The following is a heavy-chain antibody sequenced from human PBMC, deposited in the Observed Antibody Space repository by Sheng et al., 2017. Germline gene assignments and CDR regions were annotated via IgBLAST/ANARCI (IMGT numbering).Heavy chain of an antibody. CDR1: GYTFNMYG. CDR2: ISAYNGNT. Sequence: QVQLVQSGTEVKKPGASVKVSCKASGYTFNMYGISWVRQAPGQGLEWMGWISAYNGNTNYAPNIQGRVTMTTDTSTSTAYMELRSLTCDDTAVYYCAREIRYSMYEPIEYWGQGILVTVSS. D-gene: IGHD1-26*01. J-gene: IGHJ4*02. V-gene: IGHV1-18*01. CDR3: AREIRYSMYEPIEY.